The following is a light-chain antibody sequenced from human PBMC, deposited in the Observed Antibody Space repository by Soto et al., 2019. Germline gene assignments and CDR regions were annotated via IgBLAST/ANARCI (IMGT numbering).Light chain of an antibody. J-gene: IGKJ5*01. CDR2: DAS. Sequence: EIVMTQSPATLSVSPGERATLSCRASQSVSSNLAWYQQKPGQAPRLLIYDASTRATGIPDRFSGGGSGTEFTLTISSLRSEDFVVYYCQQYNSWPPITFGQGTRLEIK. CDR1: QSVSSN. V-gene: IGKV3-15*01. CDR3: QQYNSWPPIT.